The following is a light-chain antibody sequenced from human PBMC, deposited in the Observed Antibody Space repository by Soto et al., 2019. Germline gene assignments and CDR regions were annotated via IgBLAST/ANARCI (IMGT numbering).Light chain of an antibody. CDR3: QQYGSSSWT. Sequence: EMVLTHSPGTLSLSPGERATLSCRASQSVSSSYLAWYQQQPGQAPRLLIYGASSRATGIPDRFSGSGSGTDFTLTISRMEPEDFAVYYCQQYGSSSWTFGQGTKVDIK. CDR1: QSVSSSY. J-gene: IGKJ1*01. V-gene: IGKV3-20*01. CDR2: GAS.